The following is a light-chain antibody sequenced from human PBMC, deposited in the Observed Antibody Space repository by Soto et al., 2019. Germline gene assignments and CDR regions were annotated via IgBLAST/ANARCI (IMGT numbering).Light chain of an antibody. CDR2: GAS. V-gene: IGKV3-20*01. CDR3: QQYGSSRWT. J-gene: IGKJ1*01. CDR1: QSVSSSY. Sequence: EVVLTQSPCTLSLSPGERATLSCRASQSVSSSYLAWYQKKPGQAPRLLISGASTMSTGIPDRFSGSGSGTDFTLTISRLEPEDFAVYYCQQYGSSRWTFGQGTMVETK.